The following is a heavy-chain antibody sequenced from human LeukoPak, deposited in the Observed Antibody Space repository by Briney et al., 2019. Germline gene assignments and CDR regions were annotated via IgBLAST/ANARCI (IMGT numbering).Heavy chain of an antibody. CDR3: ARGSPSSGSYYYYYYMDV. J-gene: IGHJ6*03. CDR2: IYSSGST. D-gene: IGHD1-26*01. CDR1: GVSISSSSYY. Sequence: PSETLSLTCNVSGVSISSSSYYWGWIRQPPGKGLEWIGSIYSSGSTYYNSSLKSRVTISIDTSKNQFSLKLSSVTAADTAVYYCARGSPSSGSYYYYYYMDVWGKGTTVTVSS. V-gene: IGHV4-39*07.